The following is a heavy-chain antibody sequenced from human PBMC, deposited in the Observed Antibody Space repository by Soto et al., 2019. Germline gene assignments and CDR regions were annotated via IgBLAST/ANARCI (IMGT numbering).Heavy chain of an antibody. V-gene: IGHV3-23*01. D-gene: IGHD1-26*01. CDR3: AGALWELLAFDP. Sequence: EVQLLESGGGLVQPGGSLRLSCAASGFTFSSYAMSWVRQAPGKGLEWVSAISGSGGSTYYADSVKGRFTISRDNSKNTLYLQMNSLRAEDTAVYYCAGALWELLAFDPWGQGTLVTVSS. J-gene: IGHJ5*02. CDR1: GFTFSSYA. CDR2: ISGSGGST.